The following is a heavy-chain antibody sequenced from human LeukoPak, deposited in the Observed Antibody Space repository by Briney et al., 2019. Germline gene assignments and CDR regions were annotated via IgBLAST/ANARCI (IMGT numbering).Heavy chain of an antibody. CDR3: AKDWGDPPLGATGFDY. V-gene: IGHV3-23*01. CDR1: GFTFSSYA. Sequence: PGGSLRLSCAASGFTFSSYAMSWVRQAPGKGLEWVSAISGSGGSTYYADSVKGRFTISRDNSKNTLYLQMNSLRAEDTAVYYCAKDWGDPPLGATGFDYWGQGTLVTVSS. J-gene: IGHJ4*02. D-gene: IGHD1-26*01. CDR2: ISGSGGST.